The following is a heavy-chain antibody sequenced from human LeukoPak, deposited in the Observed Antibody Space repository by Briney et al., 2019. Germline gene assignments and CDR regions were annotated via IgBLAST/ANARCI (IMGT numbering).Heavy chain of an antibody. CDR1: GYTFTGYY. J-gene: IGHJ4*02. CDR2: INPNSGGT. Sequence: ASVKVSCKASGYTFTGYYMHWVRQAPGQGLEWMGWINPNSGGTNYAQKFQGWVTMTRDTSISTAYMELSRLRSDDTAVYYCVRAIPKGYSSGWSSLDFDYWGQGTLVTVSS. CDR3: VRAIPKGYSSGWSSLDFDY. V-gene: IGHV1-2*04. D-gene: IGHD6-19*01.